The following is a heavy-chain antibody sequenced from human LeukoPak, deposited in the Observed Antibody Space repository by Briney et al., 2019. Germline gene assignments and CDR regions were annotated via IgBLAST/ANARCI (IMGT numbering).Heavy chain of an antibody. D-gene: IGHD6-19*01. V-gene: IGHV3-21*01. CDR1: GFTFSIST. Sequence: GGSLRLSCAASGFTFSISTMNWVRQAPGKGLEWVSSISSSSSTMHYADSVKGRFTISRDNAKNSLYLQMNSLRAEDTAVYYCARDLKTAVAGPYYFDYWGQGTLVTVSS. CDR3: ARDLKTAVAGPYYFDY. J-gene: IGHJ4*02. CDR2: ISSSSSTM.